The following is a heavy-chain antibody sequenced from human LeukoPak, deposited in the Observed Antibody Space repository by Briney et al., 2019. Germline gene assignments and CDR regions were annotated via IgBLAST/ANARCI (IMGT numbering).Heavy chain of an antibody. CDR2: IYYSGST. V-gene: IGHV4-39*01. Sequence: SETLSLTCTVSAGFVSNSNYYWGWIRQPPGKGLEWIGSIYYSGSTYYNPSLESRVTISVDTSKNQFSLKLSSVTAADTAVYYCAPTGTTAGGLHNWFDPWGQGTLVTVSS. CDR1: AGFVSNSNYY. CDR3: APTGTTAGGLHNWFDP. D-gene: IGHD1-7*01. J-gene: IGHJ5*02.